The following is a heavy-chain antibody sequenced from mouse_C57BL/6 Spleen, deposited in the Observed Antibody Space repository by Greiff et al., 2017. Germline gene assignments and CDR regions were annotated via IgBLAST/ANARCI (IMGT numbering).Heavy chain of an antibody. CDR1: GYTFTSYW. CDR3: ARSTITTVVARYWYFDV. CDR2: IHPNSGST. J-gene: IGHJ1*03. V-gene: IGHV1-64*01. Sequence: QVQLQQPGAELVKPGASVKLSCKASGYTFTSYWMHWVKQRPGQGLEWIGMIHPNSGSTNYNEKFKSKATLTVDKSSSTAYMQLSSLTSEDSAVYYCARSTITTVVARYWYFDVWGTGTTVTVSS. D-gene: IGHD1-1*01.